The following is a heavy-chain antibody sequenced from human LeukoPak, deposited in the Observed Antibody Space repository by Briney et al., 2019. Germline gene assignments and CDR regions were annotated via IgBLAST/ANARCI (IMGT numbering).Heavy chain of an antibody. CDR1: GFTFSSYS. Sequence: GGSLRLSCAASGFTFSSYSMNRVRQAPGKGLEWVSYMSSSSSTISYADSVKGRFTISRDNAKNSLYLQMNSLRAEDTAVYYCARDGPSGDDAFDIWGQGTMVTVSS. J-gene: IGHJ3*02. CDR2: MSSSSSTI. D-gene: IGHD2-15*01. V-gene: IGHV3-48*04. CDR3: ARDGPSGDDAFDI.